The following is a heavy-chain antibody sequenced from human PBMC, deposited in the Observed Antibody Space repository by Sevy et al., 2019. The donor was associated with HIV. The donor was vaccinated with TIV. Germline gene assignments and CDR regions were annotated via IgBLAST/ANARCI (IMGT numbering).Heavy chain of an antibody. D-gene: IGHD2-21*02. CDR3: AKDGVVVTAILKTPYYYYYGMDV. CDR1: GFTFSSYG. J-gene: IGHJ6*02. CDR2: ISYDGSNK. Sequence: GSLRLSCAASGFTFSSYGMHWVRQAPGKGLEWVAVISYDGSNKYYADSVKGRFTISRDNSKNTLYLQMNSLRAEDTAVYYCAKDGVVVTAILKTPYYYYYGMDVWGQGTTVTVSS. V-gene: IGHV3-30*18.